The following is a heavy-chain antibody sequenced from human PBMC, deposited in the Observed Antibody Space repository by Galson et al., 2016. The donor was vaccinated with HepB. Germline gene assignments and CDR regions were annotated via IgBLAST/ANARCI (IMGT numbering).Heavy chain of an antibody. V-gene: IGHV1-69*13. J-gene: IGHJ1*01. CDR3: ARDLGSGWFSGYFHR. D-gene: IGHD6-19*01. CDR1: GGSFSNYA. Sequence: SVKVSCKASGGSFSNYAISWVRQAPGQGLECLGGIIPIFGSADYAQNFQGRVNITADESTSTVYMELNSLRSEDTAVDYCARDLGSGWFSGYFHRWGQGTLVTVSS. CDR2: IIPIFGSA.